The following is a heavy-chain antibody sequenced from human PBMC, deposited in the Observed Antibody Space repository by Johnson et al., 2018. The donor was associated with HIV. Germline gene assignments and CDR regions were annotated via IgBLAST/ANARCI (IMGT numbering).Heavy chain of an antibody. J-gene: IGHJ3*02. CDR3: ARGLCYSSSSGLDAFDI. V-gene: IGHV3-7*05. CDR2: IKQDGSEK. D-gene: IGHD6-6*01. Sequence: EVQLVESGGGLVQPGGSLRLSCAASGFTFSSFWMTWVRQAPGKGLEWVANIKQDGSEKHYVDSVKGRFTISRDNAKNSLYLQMSSLRAEDTAVYYCARGLCYSSSSGLDAFDIWGQGTMVTVSS. CDR1: GFTFSSFW.